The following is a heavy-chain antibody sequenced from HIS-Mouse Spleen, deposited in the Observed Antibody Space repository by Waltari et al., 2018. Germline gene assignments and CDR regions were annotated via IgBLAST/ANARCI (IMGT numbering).Heavy chain of an antibody. CDR1: GGSFSGYY. V-gene: IGHV4-34*01. Sequence: QVQLQQLGAGLLKPSETLSLTCAVYGGSFSGYYWSWIRQPPGKGLEWIGEINHSGSTNYNPSLKSRVTISVDTSKNQFSLKLSSVTAADTAVYYCARAKWELRFFDYWGQGTLVTVSS. CDR2: INHSGST. D-gene: IGHD1-26*01. CDR3: ARAKWELRFFDY. J-gene: IGHJ4*02.